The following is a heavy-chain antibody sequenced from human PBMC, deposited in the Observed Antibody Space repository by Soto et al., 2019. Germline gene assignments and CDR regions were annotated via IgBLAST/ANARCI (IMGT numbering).Heavy chain of an antibody. CDR2: IYYSRST. CDR3: ARQQWLVLNAFDI. Sequence: SETLSLTCTVSGGSISPNYWSWIRQPPGKGLEWIGYIYYSRSTNYNPSLKSRVTISVDTSKNQFSLKLSSVTAADTAVYYCARQQWLVLNAFDIWGQGTMVTVSS. J-gene: IGHJ3*02. CDR1: GGSISPNY. V-gene: IGHV4-59*01. D-gene: IGHD6-19*01.